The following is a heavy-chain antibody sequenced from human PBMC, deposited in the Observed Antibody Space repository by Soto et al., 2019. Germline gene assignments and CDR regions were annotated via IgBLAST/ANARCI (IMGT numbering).Heavy chain of an antibody. CDR1: CCFIIKGGYF. D-gene: IGHD5-18*01. CDR2: IYYSEST. J-gene: IGHJ5*02. CDR3: ARDFGYSYGNWFDP. V-gene: IGHV4-31*02. Sequence: SEALFLTWTFSCCFIIKGGYFWSWIRQHAWKGMDYIGYIYYSESTYNNPSLKSRVTITIDTSKNQFSLKLSSVTAADTAVYYRARDFGYSYGNWFDPWGQGTLVTVSS.